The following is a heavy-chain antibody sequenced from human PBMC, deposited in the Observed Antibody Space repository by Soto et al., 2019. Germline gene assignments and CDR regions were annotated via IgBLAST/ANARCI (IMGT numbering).Heavy chain of an antibody. CDR1: GYTFTSYD. D-gene: IGHD1-26*01. J-gene: IGHJ6*02. Sequence: ASVKVSCKTSGYTFTSYDINWVRQASGQGLEWMGWMNPHNGNTGYAQKFQGRVTMTRDTSISTAYMELSSLRSEDTAVYYCARQWELSGYYYGMDVWGQGTTVTVSS. CDR2: MNPHNGNT. CDR3: ARQWELSGYYYGMDV. V-gene: IGHV1-8*01.